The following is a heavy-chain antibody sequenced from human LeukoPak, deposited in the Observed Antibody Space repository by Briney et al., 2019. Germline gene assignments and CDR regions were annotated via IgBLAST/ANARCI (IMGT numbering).Heavy chain of an antibody. CDR1: GYSFTSYW. V-gene: IGHV5-51*01. J-gene: IGHJ6*03. CDR3: ARLSQGYYYYMDV. CDR2: IYPGDSDT. Sequence: GESLKISCKGSGYSFTSYWIGWVRQMPGKGLGWMGIIYPGDSDTRYSPSFQGQVTISADKSISTAYLQWSSLKASDTAMYYCARLSQGYYYYMDVWGKGTTVTVSS.